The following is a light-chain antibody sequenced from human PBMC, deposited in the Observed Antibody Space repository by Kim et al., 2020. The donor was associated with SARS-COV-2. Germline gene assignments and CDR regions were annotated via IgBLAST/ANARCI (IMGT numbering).Light chain of an antibody. CDR2: AAS. V-gene: IGKV1-9*01. CDR3: QQLNSYPS. Sequence: SATVGDRITITSRSSQVISSYLAWYQQKPGNAPKLLIYAASTLQSGVPSRFSGSGSGTDFALTISSLQPEDFATYYCQQLNSYPSFGGGTKVDIK. CDR1: QVISSY. J-gene: IGKJ4*01.